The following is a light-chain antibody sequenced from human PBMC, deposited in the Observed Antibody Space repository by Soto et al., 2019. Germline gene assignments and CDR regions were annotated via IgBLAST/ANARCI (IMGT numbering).Light chain of an antibody. Sequence: DIQMTQSPSTLSASVGDRVTITCRASQSISSWLVWYQQKPGKAPKLLIYKASSLESGVPSRFSGSGSGTEFTLTISSLQPDDFATYYCQQYTIYPWTFGQGTKVEIK. J-gene: IGKJ1*01. CDR2: KAS. CDR1: QSISSW. V-gene: IGKV1-5*03. CDR3: QQYTIYPWT.